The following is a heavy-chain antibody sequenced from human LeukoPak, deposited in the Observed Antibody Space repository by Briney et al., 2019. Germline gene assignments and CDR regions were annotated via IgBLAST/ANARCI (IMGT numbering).Heavy chain of an antibody. CDR2: INPSGGST. D-gene: IGHD3-22*01. CDR3: ARGPGPADDGGGYCFDY. V-gene: IGHV1-46*01. CDR1: GYTFTSYY. Sequence: GASVKVSCKASGYTFTSYYLYWVRQAPGRGREWMGVINPSGGSTTSAQKFQGGVTMTRDTSTSTVYMELRSLRSEDTAVYYCARGPGPADDGGGYCFDYWGQGALVTVSS. J-gene: IGHJ4*02.